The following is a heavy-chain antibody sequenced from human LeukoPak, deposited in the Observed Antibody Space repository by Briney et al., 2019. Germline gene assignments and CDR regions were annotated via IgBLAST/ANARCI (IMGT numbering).Heavy chain of an antibody. CDR3: ARAGYYDSSGPDAFDI. J-gene: IGHJ3*02. D-gene: IGHD3-22*01. CDR2: ISWNSGSI. V-gene: IGHV3-9*01. Sequence: PGRSLRLSCAASGFTFDDYAMHWVRQAPGKGLEWVSGISWNSGSIGYADSVKGRFTISRDNAKNSLYLQMNSLRAEDTAVYYCARAGYYDSSGPDAFDIWGQGTMVTVSS. CDR1: GFTFDDYA.